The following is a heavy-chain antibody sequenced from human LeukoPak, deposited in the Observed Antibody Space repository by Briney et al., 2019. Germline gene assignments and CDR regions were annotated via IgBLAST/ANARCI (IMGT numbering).Heavy chain of an antibody. V-gene: IGHV3-23*01. CDR2: IGDSGGST. D-gene: IGHD3-3*01. J-gene: IGHJ3*01. Sequence: GGSLRLSCAASGFTFSNYAMSWVRQAPGKGLEWVSTIGDSGGSTYYADSVKGRFTVSRDNSKNTLYLQMNSLRAEDTAVYYCAKDLNTILGPPNWGQGTMVTVSS. CDR3: AKDLNTILGPPN. CDR1: GFTFSNYA.